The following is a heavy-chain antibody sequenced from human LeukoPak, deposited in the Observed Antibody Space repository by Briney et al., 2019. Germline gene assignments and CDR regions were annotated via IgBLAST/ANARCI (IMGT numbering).Heavy chain of an antibody. D-gene: IGHD2-2*01. CDR1: GYTFTSYG. CDR3: ARAPPGYCSSTSCSYYFDY. Sequence: ASVKVSCKASGYTFTSYGISWVRQAPGQGLEWMGWINAYNGNTNYAQKLQGRVTMTTDTSTSTAYMELRSLRSDDTAVYYCARAPPGYCSSTSCSYYFDYWGQGTLVTVSS. J-gene: IGHJ4*02. V-gene: IGHV1-18*01. CDR2: INAYNGNT.